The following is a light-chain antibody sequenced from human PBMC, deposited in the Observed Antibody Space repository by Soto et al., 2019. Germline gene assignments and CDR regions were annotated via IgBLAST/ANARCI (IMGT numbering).Light chain of an antibody. CDR3: QQYNNWPPLT. Sequence: EVLMTQSPATVSVSPGDSATLTCRASQSVYNNLAWYQQKPGQAPRLLIYGASTRATGLPVRLSGSGSGTEFTLTISDLQSEDSAVYFCQQYNNWPPLTFGGGTKVEI. CDR1: QSVYNN. V-gene: IGKV3-15*01. J-gene: IGKJ4*01. CDR2: GAS.